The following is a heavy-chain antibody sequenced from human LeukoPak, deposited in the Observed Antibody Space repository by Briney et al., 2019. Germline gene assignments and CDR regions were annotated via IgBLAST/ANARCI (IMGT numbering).Heavy chain of an antibody. CDR2: INPNSGGT. CDR1: GYTFTGYY. D-gene: IGHD3-10*01. J-gene: IGHJ5*02. Sequence: ASVKVSCKASGYTFTGYYIHWVRQAPGQGLEWMGWINPNSGGTNYAQKFQGRVTMIRDTSISTAYMELSRLRSDDTAVYYCARSSGGSYWFDPWGQGTLVTVSS. CDR3: ARSSGGSYWFDP. V-gene: IGHV1-2*02.